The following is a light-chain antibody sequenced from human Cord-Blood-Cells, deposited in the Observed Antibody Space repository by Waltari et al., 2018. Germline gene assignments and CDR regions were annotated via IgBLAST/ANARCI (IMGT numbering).Light chain of an antibody. J-gene: IGKJ3*01. CDR3: QQYYSTPFT. CDR2: WAS. V-gene: IGKV4-1*01. Sequence: DIVMTQSPDSLAVSLGERATINCKSSQSVLYSSNNKNYLAWYQQKPGQPPKLLIYWASTRESGVPDRCSGRGSGTDFNLTISSLQAEDVAVYDCQQYYSTPFTFGPGTKVDIK. CDR1: QSVLYSSNNKNY.